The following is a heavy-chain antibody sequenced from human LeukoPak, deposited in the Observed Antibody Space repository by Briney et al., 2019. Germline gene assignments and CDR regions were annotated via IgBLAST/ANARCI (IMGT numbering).Heavy chain of an antibody. CDR2: IIPILGIA. V-gene: IGHV1-69*04. CDR1: GGTFSSYA. CDR3: ARSGSGSVFDY. D-gene: IGHD3-10*01. J-gene: IGHJ4*02. Sequence: SVKVSCKASGGTFSSYAISWVRQAPGQGLEWMGRIIPILGIANYAQKFQGRVTITADKSTSTAYMELSSLRSEDTAVYYCARSGSGSVFDYWGQGTLVTVSS.